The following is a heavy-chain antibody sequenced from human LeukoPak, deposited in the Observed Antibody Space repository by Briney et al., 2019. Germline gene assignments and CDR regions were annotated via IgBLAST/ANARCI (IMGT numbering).Heavy chain of an antibody. CDR2: IYYSGST. J-gene: IGHJ5*02. V-gene: IGHV4-59*01. D-gene: IGHD3-9*01. CDR1: GGSISSYY. CDR3: ARDGRYFNWFDP. Sequence: SETLSLTCTVSGGSISSYYWSWIRQPPGKGLEWIGYIYYSGSTNYNPSLKSRVTMSVDTSKNQFSLKLSSVTAADTAVYYCARDGRYFNWFDPWGQGTLVTVSS.